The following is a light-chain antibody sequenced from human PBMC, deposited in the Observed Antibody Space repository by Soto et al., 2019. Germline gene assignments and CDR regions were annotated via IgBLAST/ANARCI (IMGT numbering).Light chain of an antibody. CDR1: QSVSRNY. CDR2: GAS. Sequence: IGLAQSPSTLSFSPGESATLSCRACQSVSRNYIAWYRQKPGQTPRLLIHGASSRATGIPDRFGGSGSGTDFTLTISRLEPEDFAVYYCQQYGSSPLTFGEGTKVDIK. V-gene: IGKV3-20*01. CDR3: QQYGSSPLT. J-gene: IGKJ4*01.